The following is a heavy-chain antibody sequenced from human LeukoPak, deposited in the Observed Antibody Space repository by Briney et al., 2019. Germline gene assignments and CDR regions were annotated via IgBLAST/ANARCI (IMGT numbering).Heavy chain of an antibody. CDR1: GGSISSGGYS. CDR3: ARGSSSWYSGFDY. D-gene: IGHD6-13*01. J-gene: IGHJ4*02. V-gene: IGHV4-30-2*01. CDR2: IYHSGST. Sequence: TLSLTCAVSGGSISSGGYSWSWIRQPPGKGLEWIGYIYHSGSTYYNPSLKSRVTISVDRSKNQLSLKLSSVTAADTAVYYCARGSSSWYSGFDYWGQGTLVTVSS.